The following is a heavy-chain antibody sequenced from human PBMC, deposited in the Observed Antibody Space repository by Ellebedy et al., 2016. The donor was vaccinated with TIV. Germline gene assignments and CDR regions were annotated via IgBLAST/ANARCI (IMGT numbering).Heavy chain of an antibody. CDR2: FSYSGNT. V-gene: IGHV4-61*01. Sequence: AETLSLTXTVSGDFVSSDNYHGSWIRQPPGKGLEWIGSFSYSGNTNYNPSLKSRLTISVDTSKNQFTLNLNSVTAADTAVYYCLTYKVGGGGTSYWGQGALVTVSS. J-gene: IGHJ4*02. D-gene: IGHD2-15*01. CDR3: LTYKVGGGGTSY. CDR1: GDFVSSDNYH.